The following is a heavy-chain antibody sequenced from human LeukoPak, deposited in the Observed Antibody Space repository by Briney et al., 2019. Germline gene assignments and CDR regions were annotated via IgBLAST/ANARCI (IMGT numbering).Heavy chain of an antibody. V-gene: IGHV3-11*01. Sequence: GGSLRLSCAASGFTFRDYDMTWLRQAPGKGLEWVSYISSSDRTIYNAESVKGRFTISRDNAKNSLYLQMNSLRAEDTAVYYCARAPTYGSGSSFDYWGQGTLVTVSS. J-gene: IGHJ4*02. CDR3: ARAPTYGSGSSFDY. CDR1: GFTFRDYD. CDR2: ISSSDRTI. D-gene: IGHD3-10*01.